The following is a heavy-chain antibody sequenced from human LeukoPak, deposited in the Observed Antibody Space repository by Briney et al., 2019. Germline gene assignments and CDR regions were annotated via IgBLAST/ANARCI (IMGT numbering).Heavy chain of an antibody. CDR1: EFSLSDYG. D-gene: IGHD5-24*01. Sequence: PGGSLRLSCASSEFSLSDYGMHWVRQAPGKGLEWVAVMWYDGSRALHADSVKGRFTISRDISKNTLYLQMDSLRAEDTAVYYCAKSRDGYHHGLLWGQGTLVTVSS. CDR3: AKSRDGYHHGLL. V-gene: IGHV3-33*06. J-gene: IGHJ1*01. CDR2: MWYDGSRA.